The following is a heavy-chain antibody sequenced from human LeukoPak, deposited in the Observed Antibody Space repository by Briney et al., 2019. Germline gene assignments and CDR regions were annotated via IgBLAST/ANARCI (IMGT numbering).Heavy chain of an antibody. Sequence: GGSLRLSCAASGFTFSTYALQWVRQAPGKGLEWVAVTSYDGSHKYYADSVKGRFTVSRDNSKNTLFLQMNSLRTEDTAVYYCAREGGGSGRSLIFDYWGQGALVTVSS. V-gene: IGHV3-30*04. CDR2: TSYDGSHK. D-gene: IGHD6-19*01. J-gene: IGHJ4*02. CDR1: GFTFSTYA. CDR3: AREGGGSGRSLIFDY.